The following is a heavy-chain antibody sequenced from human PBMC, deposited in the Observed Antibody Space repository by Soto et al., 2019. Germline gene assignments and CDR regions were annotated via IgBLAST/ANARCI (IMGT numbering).Heavy chain of an antibody. D-gene: IGHD1-26*01. CDR3: AKDKGDGTSDY. J-gene: IGHJ4*02. V-gene: IGHV3-30*18. Sequence: QVQLVESGGGVVQPGRSLRLSCAASGFTFSSYGMHWVRQAPGKGLEWVAVISYDGSNKYYADSVKGRFTISRDNSKNTLYLQMNSLRAEDTAVYYCAKDKGDGTSDYWGQGTLVTVSS. CDR2: ISYDGSNK. CDR1: GFTFSSYG.